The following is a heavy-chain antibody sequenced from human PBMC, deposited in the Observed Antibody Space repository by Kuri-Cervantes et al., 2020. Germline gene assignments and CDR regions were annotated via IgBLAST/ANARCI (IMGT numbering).Heavy chain of an antibody. CDR2: ILSTGNT. J-gene: IGHJ5*02. CDR1: GGSFSSNNYY. D-gene: IGHD3-22*01. V-gene: IGHV4-30-4*08. CDR3: ARVGEADYYDSSGYYNWFDP. Sequence: SETLSLTCTVSGGSFSSNNYYWSWIRQHPGRRLEWIGYILSTGNTYYNPSLKSRVTISVDTSKNQFSLKLSSVTAADTAVYYCARVGEADYYDSSGYYNWFDPWGQGTLVTVSS.